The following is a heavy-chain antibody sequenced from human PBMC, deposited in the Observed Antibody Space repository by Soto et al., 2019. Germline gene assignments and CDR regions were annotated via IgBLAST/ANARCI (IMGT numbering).Heavy chain of an antibody. CDR2: IYYSGST. CDR1: GGTVSSGTYF. CDR3: ARSPNYYYYGFDA. J-gene: IGHJ6*02. V-gene: IGHV4-61*01. Sequence: SETLSLTCTVSGGTVSSGTYFWSWIRQSPGKGLEWIAYIYYSGSTNYNPSLQRRSTISVDTSKSQVSLTLTYVTAADAAVYYCARSPNYYYYGFDAWGQGTPATVS.